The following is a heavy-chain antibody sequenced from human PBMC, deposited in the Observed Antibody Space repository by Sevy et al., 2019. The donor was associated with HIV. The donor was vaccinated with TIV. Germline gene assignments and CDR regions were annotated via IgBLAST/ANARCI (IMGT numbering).Heavy chain of an antibody. CDR3: ARSTDTAMPNFDY. CDR2: ISSSGSTI. D-gene: IGHD5-18*01. Sequence: GGSLRLSCAASGFTFSSYEMNWVRQAPGKGLEWVSYISSSGSTIYYADSVKGRLTISRDNAKNSLYLQMNSLRAEDTAVYYCARSTDTAMPNFDYWGQGTLVTVSS. J-gene: IGHJ4*02. V-gene: IGHV3-48*03. CDR1: GFTFSSYE.